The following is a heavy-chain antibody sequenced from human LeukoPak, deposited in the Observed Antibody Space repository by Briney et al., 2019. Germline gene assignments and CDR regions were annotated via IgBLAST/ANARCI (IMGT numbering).Heavy chain of an antibody. CDR2: TSSGTINHS. J-gene: IGHJ4*02. V-gene: IGHV3-11*06. D-gene: IGHD5-24*01. Sequence: GGTPRLSCKASGFIFGDYYMNWIRQAPGKGLECLSYTSSGTINHSNYADSVKGRFTISRDNAKNSLYLQMNSLRAEDTAVYYCARDSRGDGYHYWGQGTLATVSS. CDR1: GFIFGDYY. CDR3: ARDSRGDGYHY.